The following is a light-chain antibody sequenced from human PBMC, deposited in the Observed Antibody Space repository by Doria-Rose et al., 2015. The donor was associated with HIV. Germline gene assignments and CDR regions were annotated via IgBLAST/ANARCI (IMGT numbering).Light chain of an antibody. CDR1: SSNIGAGYD. V-gene: IGLV1-40*01. J-gene: IGLJ3*02. CDR2: GNS. CDR3: SSHAGSGTLV. Sequence: QSVVTQPPSVSGAPGQRVTISCTGSSSNIGAGYDVHWYQQLPGTAPKLLIYGNSNRPSGVPDRFSGSKSGNTASLTISGLQTEDEADYYCSSHAGSGTLVFGGGTKLTVL.